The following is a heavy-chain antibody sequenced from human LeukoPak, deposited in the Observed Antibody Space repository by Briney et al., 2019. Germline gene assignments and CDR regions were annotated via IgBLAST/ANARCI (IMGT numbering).Heavy chain of an antibody. J-gene: IGHJ4*02. CDR2: INTDGSST. CDR3: ARDRYSGTLPH. V-gene: IGHV3-74*01. D-gene: IGHD1-26*01. Sequence: GGSLRLSCAASGFTFSSYWMHWVRQAPGKGLLWVSRINTDGSSTNYADSVKGRFTISRDNAKNTLYLQMNSLRAEDTAVYYCARDRYSGTLPHWGQGTLVTVSS. CDR1: GFTFSSYW.